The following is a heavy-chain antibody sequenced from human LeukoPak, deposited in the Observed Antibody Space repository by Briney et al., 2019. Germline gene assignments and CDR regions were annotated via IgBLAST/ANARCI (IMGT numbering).Heavy chain of an antibody. J-gene: IGHJ6*03. V-gene: IGHV1-69*01. CDR2: IIPLFVTP. Sequence: SVKVSCKASGGTFSSYPISWVRQAPGRGLEWMGGIIPLFVTPKYAQNFQGRVTITADESTSTAYMELSSLRSDDTAVYYCARGNNPPYNSYYFMDVWGKGTTVTVSS. CDR1: GGTFSSYP. CDR3: ARGNNPPYNSYYFMDV. D-gene: IGHD1/OR15-1a*01.